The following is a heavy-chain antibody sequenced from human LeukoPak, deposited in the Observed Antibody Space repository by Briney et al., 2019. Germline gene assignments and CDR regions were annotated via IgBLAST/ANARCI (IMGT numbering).Heavy chain of an antibody. V-gene: IGHV3-23*01. CDR3: AKDGEGGIAAAGTSPFDY. J-gene: IGHJ4*02. CDR2: ISGSGGST. D-gene: IGHD6-13*01. CDR1: GFTFSSYV. Sequence: PGGSLRLSCVASGFTFSSYVMIWVRQAPGKGLEWVSLISGSGGSTDSADSVKGRFTISRDNSKNTLYLQMNSLRAEDTAVYYCAKDGEGGIAAAGTSPFDYWGQGTLVTVSS.